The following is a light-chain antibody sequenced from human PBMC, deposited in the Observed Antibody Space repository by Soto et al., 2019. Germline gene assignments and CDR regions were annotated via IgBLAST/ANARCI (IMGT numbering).Light chain of an antibody. J-gene: IGLJ1*01. CDR1: SSDVGGYNY. V-gene: IGLV2-14*01. CDR2: DVS. Sequence: QSVLNQPASVSGSTGQSITISCTGTSSDVGGYNYVSWYQQHPGKAPKFMIYDVSNRPSGVSTRFSGSKSGNTASLTISGLQAEDEADYYCNSYTTSNTRQIVFGTGTKVTVL. CDR3: NSYTTSNTRQIV.